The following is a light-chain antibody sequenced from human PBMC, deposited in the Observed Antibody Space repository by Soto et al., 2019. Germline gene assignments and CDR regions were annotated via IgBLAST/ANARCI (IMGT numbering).Light chain of an antibody. V-gene: IGLV1-47*01. J-gene: IGLJ2*01. CDR3: AAWDDSLSGVL. CDR2: RSN. CDR1: SSNIGSNY. Sequence: QPVLSQPPSASGTPGQRVTVSCSGSSSNIGSNYVYWYQQLPSTAPKLLIYRSNQRPSGVPDRFTGSKSVTSASLVISGLRSEDEADYFCAAWDDSLSGVLFGGGTKLTVL.